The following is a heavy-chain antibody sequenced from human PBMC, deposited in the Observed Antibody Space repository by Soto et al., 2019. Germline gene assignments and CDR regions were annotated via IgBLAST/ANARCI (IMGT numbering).Heavy chain of an antibody. CDR3: AKVLRGGATTSYYFDY. V-gene: IGHV3-30*18. CDR2: ISYDGSNK. J-gene: IGHJ4*02. Sequence: QVQLVESGGGVVQPGRSLRLSCAASGFTFSSYGMHWVRQAPGKGLEWVAVISYDGSNKYYADSVKGRFTISRDNSKNTLYLQMNSLRAVDTAVYYCAKVLRGGATTSYYFDYWGQGTLVTVSS. CDR1: GFTFSSYG. D-gene: IGHD1-26*01.